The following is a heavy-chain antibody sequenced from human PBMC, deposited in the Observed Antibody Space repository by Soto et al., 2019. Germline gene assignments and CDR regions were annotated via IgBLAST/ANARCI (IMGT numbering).Heavy chain of an antibody. CDR2: LVLGST. D-gene: IGHD3-16*01. J-gene: IGHJ5*02. Sequence: QVRLVQSGAEVKKSGSSVKVSCKASGGTFSGASFAWVRQAPGQGLEWMGRLVLGSTNYAQNFQGRLTLTADKSTTTAYMALNSLRSEDTAIYCCARDREFWGGSTQGRWFDPWGQGTLVTVSS. V-gene: IGHV1-69*04. CDR3: ARDREFWGGSTQGRWFDP. CDR1: GGTFSGAS.